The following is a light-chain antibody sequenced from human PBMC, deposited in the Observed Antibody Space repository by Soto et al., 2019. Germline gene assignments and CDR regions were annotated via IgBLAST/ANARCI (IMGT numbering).Light chain of an antibody. CDR3: QQRSTWPIT. V-gene: IGKV3-11*01. J-gene: IGKJ5*01. CDR1: QSVSSY. Sequence: EIVLTQSPATLSLSPVERATLSCRASQSVSSYLAWYQQKPGQAPRLLIYDASNRATGIPARFSGSGSGTDFSPTISSLEPEDFAVYYCQQRSTWPITFGQGTKLEIK. CDR2: DAS.